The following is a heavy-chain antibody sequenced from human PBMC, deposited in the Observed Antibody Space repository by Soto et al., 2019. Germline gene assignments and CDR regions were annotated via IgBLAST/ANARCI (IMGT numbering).Heavy chain of an antibody. D-gene: IGHD3-16*01. J-gene: IGHJ6*02. V-gene: IGHV1-46*01. CDR2: TNPHGRTT. CDR3: ARVQMGPRRDFMDV. Sequence: ASVRVSGKASRDMFTYSFFHWVRQAPGQGLEWMGITNPHGRTTNYEQRFKGRVNMTWDTSASTVYMEVTGLRPEDTAVYYCARVQMGPRRDFMDVWGQGTRVTVSS. CDR1: RDMFTYSF.